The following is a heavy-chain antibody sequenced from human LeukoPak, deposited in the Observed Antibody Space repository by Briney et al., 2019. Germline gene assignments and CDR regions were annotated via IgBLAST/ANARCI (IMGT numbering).Heavy chain of an antibody. D-gene: IGHD4-17*01. CDR3: AKEGEVTTYFDY. V-gene: IGHV3-30*18. J-gene: IGHJ4*02. CDR2: ISYDGSNK. Sequence: GRSLRLSCAASGFIFNNYGIRWVRKAPGKGLEWVAVISYDGSNKYYADSVKGRFTISRDNSKTTLYLQMNSLSAEDTAVYYCAKEGEVTTYFDYWGQGALGTVSP. CDR1: GFIFNNYG.